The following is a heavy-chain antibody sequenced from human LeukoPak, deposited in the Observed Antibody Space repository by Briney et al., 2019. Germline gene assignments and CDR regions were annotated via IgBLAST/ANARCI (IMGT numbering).Heavy chain of an antibody. CDR2: IYHSGST. Sequence: SQTLSLTCTVSGGSISSGGYYWSWIRQPPGKGLEWIGYIYHSGSTYYNPSLKSRVTISVDRSKNQFSLKLSSVTAADTAVYYCARDTGPGLGSGFIWGQGTMVTVSS. CDR3: ARDTGPGLGSGFI. D-gene: IGHD6-25*01. V-gene: IGHV4-30-2*01. CDR1: GGSISSGGYY. J-gene: IGHJ3*02.